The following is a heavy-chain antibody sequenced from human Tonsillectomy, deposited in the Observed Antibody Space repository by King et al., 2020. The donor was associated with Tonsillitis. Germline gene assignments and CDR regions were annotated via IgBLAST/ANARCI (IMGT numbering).Heavy chain of an antibody. Sequence: QLVQSGAELKKPGESLRISCKGSGYSFTSFWITWVRQLPGKGLEWMGRIDPSDSYTKYSPSFQGHVTMSADDSISTAYLQWKSLKASDSAMYYCARLDHYYGTGSSPYGMAVWGRGTPVTVSS. V-gene: IGHV5-10-1*01. CDR2: IDPSDSYT. D-gene: IGHD3-10*01. CDR3: ARLDHYYGTGSSPYGMAV. J-gene: IGHJ6*02. CDR1: GYSFTSFW.